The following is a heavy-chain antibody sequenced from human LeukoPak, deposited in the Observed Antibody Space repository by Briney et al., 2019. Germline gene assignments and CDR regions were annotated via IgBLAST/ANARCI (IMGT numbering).Heavy chain of an antibody. D-gene: IGHD1-26*01. CDR1: GYTFTDYY. CDR2: INPNTDGI. J-gene: IGHJ5*02. V-gene: IGHV1-2*02. CDR3: VRVKALGIVGSTTVLDP. Sequence: ASVKVSCKASGYTFTDYYIHWVRQAPGQGLEWMGWINPNTDGINYAQNFRGRVTMTRDTSISTAYMELSSLRSDDTAIYYCVRVKALGIVGSTTVLDPWGQGTLVTVSS.